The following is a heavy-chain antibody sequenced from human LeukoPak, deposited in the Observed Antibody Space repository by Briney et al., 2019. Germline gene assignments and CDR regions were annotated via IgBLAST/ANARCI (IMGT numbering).Heavy chain of an antibody. CDR2: IYYSGST. CDR3: ARSPSWYCSSTSCYPDY. CDR1: GGSISSSTYY. Sequence: SETLSLTCTVSGGSISSSTYYWGWIRQPPGKGLEWIGSIYYSGSTYYNPSLKSRVTISVDTSKSQFSLKLSSVTAADTAVYYCARSPSWYCSSTSCYPDYWGRGTLVTVSS. D-gene: IGHD2-2*01. V-gene: IGHV4-39*07. J-gene: IGHJ4*02.